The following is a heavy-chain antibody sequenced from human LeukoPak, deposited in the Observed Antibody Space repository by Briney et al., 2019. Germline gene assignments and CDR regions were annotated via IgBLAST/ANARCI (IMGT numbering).Heavy chain of an antibody. Sequence: SVKVSCKASGGTFSSYAISWVRQAPGQGLEWMGGIILIFGTANYAQKFQGRVTITTDESTSTAYMELSSLRSEDTAVYYCARVGGSGSYSYYYYMDVWGKGTTVTVSS. CDR2: IILIFGTA. V-gene: IGHV1-69*05. J-gene: IGHJ6*03. CDR3: ARVGGSGSYSYYYYMDV. D-gene: IGHD3-10*01. CDR1: GGTFSSYA.